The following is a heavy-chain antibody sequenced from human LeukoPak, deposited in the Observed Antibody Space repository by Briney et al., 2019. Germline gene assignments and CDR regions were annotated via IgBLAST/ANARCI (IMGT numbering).Heavy chain of an antibody. J-gene: IGHJ4*02. D-gene: IGHD5-24*01. CDR3: ASPRRDRYNIFDY. CDR1: GGSISRYY. V-gene: IGHV4-59*01. CDR2: IYYSGST. Sequence: SETLSLTCTGSGGSISRYYWSWIRQPRGKGLDWMGYIYYSGSTNYNPPRKSRVTISVDTPKNQFSLKLNSVTAADTAVSYCASPRRDRYNIFDYWGQGTLVTVSS.